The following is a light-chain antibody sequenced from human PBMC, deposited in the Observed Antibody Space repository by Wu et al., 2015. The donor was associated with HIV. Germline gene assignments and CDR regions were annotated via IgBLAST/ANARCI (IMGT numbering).Light chain of an antibody. V-gene: IGKV3-20*01. CDR3: QQYGSSPPVT. Sequence: EIVLTQSPGTLSLSPGERVTLSCRASQRLGANYLAWYQQKPGQAPRLLIFQTSRRATDIPDRFSGSESGTDFTLTISRLEPEDFAVYYCQQYGSSPPVTFGLGTRLEIK. J-gene: IGKJ5*01. CDR1: QRLGANY. CDR2: QTS.